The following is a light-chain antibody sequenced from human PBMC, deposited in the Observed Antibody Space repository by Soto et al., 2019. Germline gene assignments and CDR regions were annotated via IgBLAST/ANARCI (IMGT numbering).Light chain of an antibody. CDR1: SSNIGSNY. V-gene: IGLV1-47*01. J-gene: IGLJ2*01. CDR2: RNN. CDR3: TAWGASLSGRVV. Sequence: QSVLTQPPSASGTPGQRVTISCSGSSSNIGSNYVYWYQQLPETAPKLLIYRNNQRPSGVPDRFSGSKSGTSASLAISVLRSEDEADYYCTAWGASLSGRVVFGGGTKLTVL.